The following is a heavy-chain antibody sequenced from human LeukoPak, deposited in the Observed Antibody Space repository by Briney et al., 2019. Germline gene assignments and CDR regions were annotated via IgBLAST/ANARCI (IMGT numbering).Heavy chain of an antibody. CDR1: GFTFDDYA. J-gene: IGHJ4*02. CDR2: ISWNSGSI. V-gene: IGHV3-9*01. CDR3: AKDSYSKGDF. D-gene: IGHD6-13*01. Sequence: GGSLRLSCAASGFTFDDYAMHWVRQAPGKGLEWVSGISWNSGSIGYADSVKGRFTISRDNAKNSLYLQMNSLRAEDTAVYYCAKDSYSKGDFWGQGVLVTVSS.